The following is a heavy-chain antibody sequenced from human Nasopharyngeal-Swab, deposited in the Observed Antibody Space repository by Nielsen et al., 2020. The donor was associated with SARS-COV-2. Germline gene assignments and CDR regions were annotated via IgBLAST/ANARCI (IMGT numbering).Heavy chain of an antibody. CDR2: IYYSGST. V-gene: IGHV4-30-4*01. CDR1: GGSISSGDYY. J-gene: IGHJ3*02. D-gene: IGHD3-10*01. Sequence: SETLSLTCTVSGGSISSGDYYWSWIRQPPGKGLEWIGYIYYSGSTNYNPSLKSRVTISVDTSKNQFSLKLSSVTAADTAVYYCARQNYYGSGTYDAFDIWGQGTMVTVSS. CDR3: ARQNYYGSGTYDAFDI.